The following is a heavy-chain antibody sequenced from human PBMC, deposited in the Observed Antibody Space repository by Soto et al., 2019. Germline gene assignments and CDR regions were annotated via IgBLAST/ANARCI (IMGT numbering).Heavy chain of an antibody. CDR2: ISHDGRVT. Sequence: QVQLVESGGMVQPGTSLRLSCAASGFTFNSLSLHWVRQRPDKGLEWVAVISHDGRVTFYADFVKGRFTVSRDNSKNTIYLQVNSLRAEDTAVYYCAREPYGDSQYFDYWGQGTLVTVSS. V-gene: IGHV3-30*04. J-gene: IGHJ4*02. CDR1: GFTFNSLS. D-gene: IGHD2-21*02. CDR3: AREPYGDSQYFDY.